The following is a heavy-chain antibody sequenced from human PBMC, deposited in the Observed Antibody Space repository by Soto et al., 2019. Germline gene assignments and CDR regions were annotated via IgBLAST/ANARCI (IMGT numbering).Heavy chain of an antibody. J-gene: IGHJ5*02. Sequence: QLQLQESGSGLVRPSQTLSLTCAVSGGSISSGGYSWNWIRQPPGKGLEWIGYIYHSGSTLYNPSLKSRVTISVDKSKHQFSLKLTSVTAADTAVYYCARDQREGNGFDPWGQGTLVTVSS. V-gene: IGHV4-30-2*01. CDR3: ARDQREGNGFDP. CDR1: GGSISSGGYS. CDR2: IYHSGST.